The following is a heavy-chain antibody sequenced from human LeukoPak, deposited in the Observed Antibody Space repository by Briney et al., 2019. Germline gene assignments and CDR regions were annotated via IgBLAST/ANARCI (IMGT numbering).Heavy chain of an antibody. CDR2: INPNSGDT. D-gene: IGHD6-19*01. CDR3: ARDRYSSGWYFDS. V-gene: IGHV1-2*02. J-gene: IGHJ4*02. CDR1: GYTFTGYY. Sequence: ASVKVPCKASGYTFTGYYIHRVRQAPGQGLEWMGWINPNSGDTNYAQNFQGRVTMTRDTSISTAYMELSRLRSDDTAVFYCARDRYSSGWYFDSWGQGTLVTVSS.